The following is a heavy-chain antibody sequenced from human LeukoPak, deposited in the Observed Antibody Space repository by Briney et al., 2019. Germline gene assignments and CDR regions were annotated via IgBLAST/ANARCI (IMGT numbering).Heavy chain of an antibody. CDR2: TSGSGATT. D-gene: IGHD2-15*01. Sequence: GGSLRLSCAVSGFTLGSYAMSWVRQAPGKGPEWVSATSGSGATTYYADSVKGRFAISRDNSNNTLYLQMNSLRAEDTAVYYCARGLLSGGFDYWGQGTLVTVSS. J-gene: IGHJ4*02. V-gene: IGHV3-23*01. CDR1: GFTLGSYA. CDR3: ARGLLSGGFDY.